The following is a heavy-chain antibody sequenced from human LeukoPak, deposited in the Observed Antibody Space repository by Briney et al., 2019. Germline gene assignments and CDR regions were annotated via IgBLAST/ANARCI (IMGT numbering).Heavy chain of an antibody. D-gene: IGHD3-10*01. CDR2: ISYSGNT. CDR3: AKVMSSAWNFDL. CDR1: GDSISAYS. Sequence: SETLSLTCTVSGDSISAYSWIWIRQPPGKGLECIGYISYSGNTNFNPSLQSRVTMSVATSKNLFSLKLNSVTAADTAVYYCAKVMSSAWNFDLWGRGTLVTVSS. J-gene: IGHJ2*01. V-gene: IGHV4-59*01.